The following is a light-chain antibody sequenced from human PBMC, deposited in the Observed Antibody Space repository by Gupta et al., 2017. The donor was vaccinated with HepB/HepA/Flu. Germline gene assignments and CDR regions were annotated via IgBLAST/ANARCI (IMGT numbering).Light chain of an antibody. V-gene: IGKV1-39*01. J-gene: IGKJ1*01. CDR2: LSS. Sequence: DIQMTQSPSSLSASDGDRVIITCRTTHDISRYLNWYQQRPGQAPKLLIYLSSPLQKGVPSRVSGSGSWTDFTLTISILQPEDFATYFCQQSYNSPWTFGLGTTVEIK. CDR1: HDISRY. CDR3: QQSYNSPWT.